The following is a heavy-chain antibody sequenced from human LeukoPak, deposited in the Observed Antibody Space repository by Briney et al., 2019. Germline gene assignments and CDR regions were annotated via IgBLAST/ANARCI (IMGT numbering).Heavy chain of an antibody. V-gene: IGHV3-7*01. J-gene: IGHJ4*02. CDR2: MNEDGSGR. D-gene: IGHD3-10*01. Sequence: GGSLRLSCAASGFTFTSAWMSWLRQTPEKGLEWVAHMNEDGSGRFYVDSAKGRFTISRDDTQKSAYLQMNSLRVEDRAVYYCVAWFGESVGWGQGSLVTVSS. CDR3: VAWFGESVG. CDR1: GFTFTSAW.